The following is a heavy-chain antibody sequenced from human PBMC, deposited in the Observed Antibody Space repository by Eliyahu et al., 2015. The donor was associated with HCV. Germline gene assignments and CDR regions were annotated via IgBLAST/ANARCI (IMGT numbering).Heavy chain of an antibody. CDR3: AHSGDVEIAAAGNWFDP. Sequence: QITLKESGPTLVKPTQTLTLTCTFSGFSLSTSGVGVGWIRQPPGKALEWLALIYWDDDKRYSPSLKSRLTITKDTSKNQVVLTMTNMDPVDTATYYCAHSGDVEIAAAGNWFDPWGQGTLVTVSS. CDR1: GFSLSTSGVG. CDR2: IYWDDDK. V-gene: IGHV2-5*02. J-gene: IGHJ5*02. D-gene: IGHD6-13*01.